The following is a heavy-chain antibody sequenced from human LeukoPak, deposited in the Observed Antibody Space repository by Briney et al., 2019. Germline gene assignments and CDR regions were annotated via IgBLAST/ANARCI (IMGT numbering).Heavy chain of an antibody. CDR3: ARANYLRNGMDV. Sequence: EGSLRLSCAASGFTFSSHWMHWIRQAPGKGLVWVSRINSDGSSTSYADSVKGRFTISRDNAKNTLYLQMNSLRAEDTAVYYCARANYLRNGMDVWGQGTTVTVSS. J-gene: IGHJ6*02. CDR1: GFTFSSHW. D-gene: IGHD4/OR15-4a*01. V-gene: IGHV3-74*01. CDR2: INSDGSST.